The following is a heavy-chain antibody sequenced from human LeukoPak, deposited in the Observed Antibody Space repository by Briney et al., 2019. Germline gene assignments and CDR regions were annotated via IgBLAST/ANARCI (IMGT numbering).Heavy chain of an antibody. V-gene: IGHV3-23*01. CDR3: AKPISGGLAVTAGWFHP. CDR2: INANRGTK. D-gene: IGHD6-19*01. J-gene: IGHJ5*01. CDR1: GFAFSVYA. Sequence: GGALRLSCTASGFAFSVYAMSWLRQPPGKGLEWVSNINANRGTKSYADSVRGGFTISRENSKNTLYIKMKTLRADDTATYSCAKPISGGLAVTAGWFHPWGQGTLVGVSS.